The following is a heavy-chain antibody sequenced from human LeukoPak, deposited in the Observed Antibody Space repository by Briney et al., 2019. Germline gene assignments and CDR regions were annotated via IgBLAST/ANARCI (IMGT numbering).Heavy chain of an antibody. D-gene: IGHD4-17*01. CDR3: ARSDDYAPWFDP. J-gene: IGHJ5*02. V-gene: IGHV1-18*01. CDR2: ISAYNGNT. CDR1: GYTFTSYD. Sequence: ASVKVSCKASGYTFTSYDINWVRQAPGQGLEWMGWISAYNGNTNYAQKLQGRVTMTTDTSTSTAYMELRSLRSDDTAVYYCARSDDYAPWFDPWGQGTLVTVSS.